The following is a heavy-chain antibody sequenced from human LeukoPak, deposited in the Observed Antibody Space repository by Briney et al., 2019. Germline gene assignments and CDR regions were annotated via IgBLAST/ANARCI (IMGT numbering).Heavy chain of an antibody. CDR3: ARNASDSGAPYFDY. Sequence: SETLSLTCTVSVAAITAVTYSSCAIRQPPRKGLEWIGSIYYSGSTSYNPSLKSRVTISVDTSKNQFSLKLDSVTAADTTVYYSARNASDSGAPYFDYWGQGTLVTVSS. CDR2: IYYSGST. J-gene: IGHJ4*02. V-gene: IGHV4-39*01. D-gene: IGHD1-26*01. CDR1: VAAITAVTYS.